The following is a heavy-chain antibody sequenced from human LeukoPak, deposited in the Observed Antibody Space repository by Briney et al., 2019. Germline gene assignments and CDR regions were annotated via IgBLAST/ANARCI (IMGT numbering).Heavy chain of an antibody. J-gene: IGHJ3*02. V-gene: IGHV3-30*18. D-gene: IGHD3-22*01. CDR1: GFTFSTYV. CDR2: ISYDGSDK. Sequence: GGSLRLSCAASGFTFSTYVMHWVRQAPGKGLEWVAVISYDGSDKSYADSVKGRFTISRDNSKNTLYLQMNSLRAEDTAVYYCAKGYGPYYYDSSLDIWGQGTMVTVSS. CDR3: AKGYGPYYYDSSLDI.